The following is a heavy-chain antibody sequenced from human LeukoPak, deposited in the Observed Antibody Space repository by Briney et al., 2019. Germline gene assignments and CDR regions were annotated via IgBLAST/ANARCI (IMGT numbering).Heavy chain of an antibody. Sequence: ASVKVSCKASGYTFTGYYMHWVRQAPGQGLEWMGWINPHSGGTNYAQKFQGRVTMTRDTSISTAYMELSRLRSDDTAVYYCARSLGLGRPDFDIWGQGTMVTVSS. J-gene: IGHJ3*02. D-gene: IGHD3-16*01. V-gene: IGHV1-2*02. CDR3: ARSLGLGRPDFDI. CDR1: GYTFTGYY. CDR2: INPHSGGT.